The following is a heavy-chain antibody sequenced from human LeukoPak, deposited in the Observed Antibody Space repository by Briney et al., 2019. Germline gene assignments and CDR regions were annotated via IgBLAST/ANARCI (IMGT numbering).Heavy chain of an antibody. V-gene: IGHV1-2*02. CDR3: ASGAWFGEFHPLDY. J-gene: IGHJ4*02. D-gene: IGHD3-10*01. CDR1: GYTFTVYY. CDR2: INPNSGGT. Sequence: ASVKVSCTASGYTFTVYYMHWVRQAPGQGREWMGWINPNSGGTNYAQKFQGRVTMTRDTSISTAYMELSRLRSDDTAVYYCASGAWFGEFHPLDYWGQGTLVTVSS.